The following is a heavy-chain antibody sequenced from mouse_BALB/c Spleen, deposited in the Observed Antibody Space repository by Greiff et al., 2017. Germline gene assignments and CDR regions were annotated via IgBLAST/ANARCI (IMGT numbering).Heavy chain of an antibody. V-gene: IGHV1S56*01. CDR1: GYTFTSYY. D-gene: IGHD2-14*01. Sequence: QVQLQQSGPELVKPGASVRISCKASGYTFTSYYIHWVKQRPGQGLEWIRWIYPGNVNTKYNEKFKGKATLTADKSSSTAYMQLSSLTSEDSAVYFCARAGRYDGYYFDYWGQGTTLTVSS. CDR3: ARAGRYDGYYFDY. CDR2: IYPGNVNT. J-gene: IGHJ2*01.